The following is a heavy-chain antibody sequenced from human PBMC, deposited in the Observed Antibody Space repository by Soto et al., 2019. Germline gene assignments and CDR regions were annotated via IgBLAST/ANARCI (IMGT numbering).Heavy chain of an antibody. D-gene: IGHD2-8*01. Sequence: ASVKVSCKASGYTFTSYAMHWVRQAPGQRLEWMGWINAGNSNTKYSQKFQGRVTITRDTSASTAYMELSSLRSEDTAVYYCARAKVGIVLMVYARPDYYYYGMDVWGQGTTVTVSS. J-gene: IGHJ6*02. V-gene: IGHV1-3*01. CDR2: INAGNSNT. CDR3: ARAKVGIVLMVYARPDYYYYGMDV. CDR1: GYTFTSYA.